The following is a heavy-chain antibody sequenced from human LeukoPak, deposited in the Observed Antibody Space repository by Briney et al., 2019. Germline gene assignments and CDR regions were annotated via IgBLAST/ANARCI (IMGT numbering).Heavy chain of an antibody. J-gene: IGHJ4*01. V-gene: IGHV3-23*01. CDR3: ATEMSSDGGNSDGYFDN. Sequence: RPGESLRLSCAASGFTFSSYAMSWVRQAPGKGLEWVSVISGSGGSTFYADSVKGRFTLSRDNSKNTLYLQMNSLRAEDTAVYYCATEMSSDGGNSDGYFDNWGQGTLVTVSS. D-gene: IGHD4-23*01. CDR2: ISGSGGST. CDR1: GFTFSSYA.